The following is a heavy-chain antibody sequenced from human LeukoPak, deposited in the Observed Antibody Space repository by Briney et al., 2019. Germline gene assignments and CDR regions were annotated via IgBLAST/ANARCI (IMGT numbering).Heavy chain of an antibody. CDR3: ARRSYSSPFDY. CDR2: IYHSGST. V-gene: IGHV4-30-2*01. Sequence: SETLSLTCTVSGGSISSGGYYWSWIRQPPGKGLEWIGYIYHSGSTYYNPSLKSRVTISVDRSKNQFSLKLSSVTAADTAVYYCARRSYSSPFDYWGQGTLITVSS. D-gene: IGHD6-19*01. J-gene: IGHJ4*02. CDR1: GGSISSGGYY.